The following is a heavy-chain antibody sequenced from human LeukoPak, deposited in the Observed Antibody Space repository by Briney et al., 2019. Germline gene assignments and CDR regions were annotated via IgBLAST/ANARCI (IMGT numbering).Heavy chain of an antibody. CDR1: GFTFNSYG. CDR2: ISSSSSYI. J-gene: IGHJ4*02. CDR3: ARDRFGYSSSWYEDDY. Sequence: GRSLRLSCAASGFTFNSYGIHWVRQAPGKGLEWVSSISSSSSYIYYADSVKGRFTISRDNAKNSLYLQMNSLRAEDTAVYYCARDRFGYSSSWYEDDYWGQGTLVTVSS. D-gene: IGHD6-13*01. V-gene: IGHV3-21*01.